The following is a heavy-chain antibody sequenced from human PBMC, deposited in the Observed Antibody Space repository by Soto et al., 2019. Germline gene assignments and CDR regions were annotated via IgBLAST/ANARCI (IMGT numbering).Heavy chain of an antibody. D-gene: IGHD6-6*01. CDR1: GYTFTGYY. CDR3: ARGGSSSPHDAFDI. CDR2: INPNSGGT. Sequence: ASVNVSCKASGYTFTGYYMHWVRQAPGQGVEWMGWINPNSGGTNYAQKFQGRVTMTRDTSISTAYMELSRLRSDDTAVYYCARGGSSSPHDAFDIWGQGTMVTVSS. J-gene: IGHJ3*02. V-gene: IGHV1-2*02.